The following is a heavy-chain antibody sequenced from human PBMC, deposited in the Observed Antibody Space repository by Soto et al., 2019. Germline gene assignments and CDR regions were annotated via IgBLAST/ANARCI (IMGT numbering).Heavy chain of an antibody. J-gene: IGHJ6*02. CDR1: GFTFSSYD. Sequence: GGSLRLSCSASGFTFSSYDMHWVRQATGKGLEWVSAIGTAGDTYYPGSVKGRFTISRENAKNSLYLQMNSLRAEDTAVYYCARSECSSTSCPRGYYHYGMDVWGQGTTVTVSS. CDR2: IGTAGDT. CDR3: ARSECSSTSCPRGYYHYGMDV. V-gene: IGHV3-13*01. D-gene: IGHD2-2*01.